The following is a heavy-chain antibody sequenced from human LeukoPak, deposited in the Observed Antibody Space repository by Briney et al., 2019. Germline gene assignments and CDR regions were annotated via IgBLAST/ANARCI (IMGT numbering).Heavy chain of an antibody. CDR3: AKGGSPSCYSSSGY. Sequence: AGSLRLSCAASGFTFSTYAMSWVRQAAGEGLEWVLAICGSAGSSYYADSVKGRFTISRGNSKNTLYLQMNSLRGEDTAVYYCAKGGSPSCYSSSGYWGQGTLVTVSS. D-gene: IGHD2-2*01. J-gene: IGHJ4*02. CDR1: GFTFSTYA. V-gene: IGHV3-23*01. CDR2: ICGSAGSS.